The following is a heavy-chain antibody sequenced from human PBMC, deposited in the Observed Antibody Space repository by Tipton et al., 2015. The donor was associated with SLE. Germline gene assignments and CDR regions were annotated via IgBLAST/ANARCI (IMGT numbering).Heavy chain of an antibody. V-gene: IGHV4-61*02. D-gene: IGHD1-26*01. CDR2: IFTSGYT. J-gene: IGHJ4*02. Sequence: TLSLTCTVSGGSISSAGYYWNWIRQPAGKGLEWIGRIFTSGYTDYNPSLNSRVTISVDASKNQFSLRMASVTAADTAMYYCAREGGGPDSGGQGTLVTASS. CDR3: AREGGGPDS. CDR1: GGSISSAGYY.